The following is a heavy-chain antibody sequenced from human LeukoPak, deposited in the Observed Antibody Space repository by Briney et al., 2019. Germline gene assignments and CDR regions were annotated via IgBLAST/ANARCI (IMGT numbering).Heavy chain of an antibody. Sequence: VASVKVSCKASGYTFTGYYIHWVRQAPGQGLEWMGWINPNSGGSNYAQKFQGRVAMTRDTSISTAYMELSRLRSDDTAVYYSLRGDLTTGYWGQGTLVTVSS. CDR3: LRGDLTTGY. CDR1: GYTFTGYY. D-gene: IGHD4-11*01. V-gene: IGHV1-2*02. J-gene: IGHJ4*02. CDR2: INPNSGGS.